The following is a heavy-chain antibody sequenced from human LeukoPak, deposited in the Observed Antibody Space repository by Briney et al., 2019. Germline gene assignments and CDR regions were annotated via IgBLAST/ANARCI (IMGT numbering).Heavy chain of an antibody. CDR2: ISSSSSYT. Sequence: KSGGSLRLSCAASGFAFSSYAMSWIRQAPGKGLEWVSYISSSSSYTNYADSVKGRFTISRDNAKNSLYLQMNSLRAEDTAVYYCARDSAPRTDPYYYGMDVWGQGTTVTVSS. V-gene: IGHV3-11*05. J-gene: IGHJ6*02. D-gene: IGHD1-26*01. CDR3: ARDSAPRTDPYYYGMDV. CDR1: GFAFSSYA.